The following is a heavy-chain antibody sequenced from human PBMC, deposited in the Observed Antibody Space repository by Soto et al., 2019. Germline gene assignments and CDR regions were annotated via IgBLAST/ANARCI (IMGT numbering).Heavy chain of an antibody. CDR1: GYTLTELS. CDR3: ATCAVTIFGVVDNWFDP. Sequence: GASVKVSCKVSGYTLTELSMHWVLQAPGKGLEWMGGFDPEDGETIYAQKFQGRVTMTEDTSTDTAYMELSSLRSEDTAVYYCATCAVTIFGVVDNWFDPWGQGTLVTVSS. D-gene: IGHD3-3*01. CDR2: FDPEDGET. V-gene: IGHV1-24*01. J-gene: IGHJ5*02.